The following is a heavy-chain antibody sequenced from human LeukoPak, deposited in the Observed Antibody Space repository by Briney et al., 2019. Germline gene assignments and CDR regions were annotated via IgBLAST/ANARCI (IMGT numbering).Heavy chain of an antibody. D-gene: IGHD6-6*01. CDR1: GYTFTGYY. J-gene: IGHJ4*02. CDR3: ARAGFSSSSVLY. V-gene: IGHV1-2*06. Sequence: ASVKVSCKASGYTFTGYYMHWVRQAPGQGLEWMGRINPNSGGTNYAQKFQGRVTMTRDMSISTAYMELSRLRSDDTAVHYCARAGFSSSSVLYWGQGTLVTVSS. CDR2: INPNSGGT.